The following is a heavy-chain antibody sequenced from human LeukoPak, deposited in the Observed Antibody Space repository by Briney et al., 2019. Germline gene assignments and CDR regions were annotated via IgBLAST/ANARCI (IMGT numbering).Heavy chain of an antibody. V-gene: IGHV4-34*01. CDR2: INHSGST. J-gene: IGHJ4*02. D-gene: IGHD4-17*01. CDR3: ARGLSAVTTYYYFDY. CDR1: GGSFSGYY. Sequence: SETLSLTCAVYGGSFSGYYWSWIRQPPVKGLEWIGEINHSGSTNYNPSLKSRVTISVDTSKNQFSLELSSVTAADTAVYYCARGLSAVTTYYYFDYWGQGTLVTVSS.